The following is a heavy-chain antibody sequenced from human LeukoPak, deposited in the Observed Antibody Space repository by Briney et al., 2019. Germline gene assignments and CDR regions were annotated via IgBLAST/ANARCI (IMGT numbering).Heavy chain of an antibody. CDR3: ARDSGSYREVDY. V-gene: IGHV3-23*01. CDR1: GFNFRAYW. CDR2: ISGSGGST. J-gene: IGHJ4*02. Sequence: GGSLRLSCTTSGFNFRAYWMGWVRQAPGKGLEWVSAISGSGGSTYYADSVKGRFTISRDNSKNTLYLQMNSLRAEDTAVYYCARDSGSYREVDYWGQGTLVTVSS. D-gene: IGHD1-26*01.